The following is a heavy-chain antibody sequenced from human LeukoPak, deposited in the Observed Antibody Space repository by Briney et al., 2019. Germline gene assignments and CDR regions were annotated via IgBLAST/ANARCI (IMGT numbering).Heavy chain of an antibody. CDR2: MSYDGSAQ. CDR1: GFTFSQYA. V-gene: IGHV3-30*18. CDR3: AKVMITVVTTSKLDS. J-gene: IGHJ4*02. Sequence: GTSLRLSCAASGFTFSQYAMHWVRQAPGKGLEWVAVMSYDGSAQYYADSVKGRFTISRDNSKKTLYLQMNSLRGDDTAFYYCAKVMITVVTTSKLDSWGQGTLVTVSS. D-gene: IGHD4-23*01.